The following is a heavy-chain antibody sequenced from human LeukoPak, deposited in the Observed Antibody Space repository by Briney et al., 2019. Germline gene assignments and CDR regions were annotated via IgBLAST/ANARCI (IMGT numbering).Heavy chain of an antibody. J-gene: IGHJ6*03. CDR2: IYYSGST. D-gene: IGHD3-3*01. V-gene: IGHV4-59*11. Sequence: SETLSLTCTVYGGSISSHYWSWIRQPPGKGLEWIGYIYYSGSTNYNPSLKSRVTISVDTSKNQFSLELSSVTAADTAVYYCARVGYDFWSGYYIPPNYYYYMDVWGKGTTVTVSS. CDR3: ARVGYDFWSGYYIPPNYYYYMDV. CDR1: GGSISSHY.